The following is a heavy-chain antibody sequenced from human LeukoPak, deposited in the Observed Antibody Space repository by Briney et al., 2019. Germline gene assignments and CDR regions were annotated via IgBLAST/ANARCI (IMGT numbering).Heavy chain of an antibody. V-gene: IGHV1-69*04. CDR3: ARSLLIAAAGTPFDY. D-gene: IGHD6-13*01. CDR1: GGTFSSYA. J-gene: IGHJ4*02. CDR2: IIPTLGIA. Sequence: ASVKVSCKASGGTFSSYAISWVRQAPGQGLEWMGRIIPTLGIANYAQKFQGRVTITADKSTSTAYMELSSLRSEDTAVYYCARSLLIAAAGTPFDYWAREPWSPSPQ.